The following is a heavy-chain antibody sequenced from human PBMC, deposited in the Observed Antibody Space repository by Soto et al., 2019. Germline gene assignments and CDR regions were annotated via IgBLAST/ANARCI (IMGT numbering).Heavy chain of an antibody. J-gene: IGHJ5*02. Sequence: EVQLLASGGGLVQPGGSLRLSCAASGFTFSSYAMSWVRQAPGKGLEWVSAISGSGGSTYYADSVKGRFTISRDNSKNPLYLQMNSLRAEDTAVYYCARDGYSSNWNAHWGQGTLVTVSS. V-gene: IGHV3-23*01. D-gene: IGHD6-13*01. CDR2: ISGSGGST. CDR3: ARDGYSSNWNAH. CDR1: GFTFSSYA.